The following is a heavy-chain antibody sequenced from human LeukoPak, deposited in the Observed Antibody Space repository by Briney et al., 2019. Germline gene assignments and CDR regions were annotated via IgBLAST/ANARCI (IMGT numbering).Heavy chain of an antibody. CDR3: ARVEETVTTDSVDY. V-gene: IGHV3-33*01. Sequence: GGSLRLSCAASGFTFSSYGMHWVRQAPGKGLEWVAVIWYDGSNKYYADSVKGRFTISRDNSKNTLYLQMNSLRAEDTAVYYCARVEETVTTDSVDYWGQGTLVTVSS. D-gene: IGHD4-17*01. CDR2: IWYDGSNK. CDR1: GFTFSSYG. J-gene: IGHJ4*02.